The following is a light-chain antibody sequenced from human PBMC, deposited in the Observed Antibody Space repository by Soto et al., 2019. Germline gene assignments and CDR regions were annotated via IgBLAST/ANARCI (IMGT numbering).Light chain of an antibody. CDR3: QSYDSSLSGYV. J-gene: IGLJ1*01. Sequence: QSVLTQPPSVSGAPGQRVTISCTGSSSNIGAGYDVQWYQQLPGTAPKLLIYGNINRPYRVPDRFSGSKSGTSASLAITGLQAEDEADYYSQSYDSSLSGYVFGTGTKVTVL. V-gene: IGLV1-40*01. CDR2: GNI. CDR1: SSNIGAGYD.